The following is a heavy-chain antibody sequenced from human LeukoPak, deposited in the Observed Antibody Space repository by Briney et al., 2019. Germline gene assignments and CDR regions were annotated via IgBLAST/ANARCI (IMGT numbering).Heavy chain of an antibody. J-gene: IGHJ3*02. D-gene: IGHD3-10*02. CDR3: ARHVPYVSNAFDI. CDR1: GGSFSGYY. Sequence: PSETLSLTCAVYGGSFSGYYWSWIRQPPGKGLEWIGEINHSGSTNYNPSLKSRVTISVDTSKDQFSLKLSSVTAADTAVYYCARHVPYVSNAFDIWGQGTMVTVSS. V-gene: IGHV4-34*01. CDR2: INHSGST.